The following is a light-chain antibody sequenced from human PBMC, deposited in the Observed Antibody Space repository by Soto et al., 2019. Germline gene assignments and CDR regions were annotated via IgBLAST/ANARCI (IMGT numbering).Light chain of an antibody. J-gene: IGLJ1*01. V-gene: IGLV2-14*01. CDR3: SSYTSASTLLYL. Sequence: QSALTQPASESGSPGQSITISCTGTSSDVGGYNYVSWYQQHPGIAPKLLIYGVTNRPSGVSPRFSGSKSGNTASLTISGLQAEDEADYHCSSYTSASTLLYLFGTGTKVTVL. CDR1: SSDVGGYNY. CDR2: GVT.